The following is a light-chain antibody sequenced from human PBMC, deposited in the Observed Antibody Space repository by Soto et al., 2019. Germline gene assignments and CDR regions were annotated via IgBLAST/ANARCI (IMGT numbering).Light chain of an antibody. Sequence: QLSQAPSARSGSVGGRVPSTCWASHTISSWLAWYQQKPGKAPKLLIYKAPTLNSGVPSRFSGSGSGTEFTLTISTLQPDDFATYYCQHYNSYSEAFGQGTKVDIK. J-gene: IGKJ1*01. V-gene: IGKV1-5*03. CDR3: QHYNSYSEA. CDR2: KAP. CDR1: HTISSW.